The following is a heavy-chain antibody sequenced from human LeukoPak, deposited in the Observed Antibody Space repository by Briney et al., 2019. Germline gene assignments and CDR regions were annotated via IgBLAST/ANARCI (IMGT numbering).Heavy chain of an antibody. V-gene: IGHV3-23*01. CDR2: ISGGGGST. Sequence: GGSLRLSCAGSGCTFSSYAMSWVRQAPGKGLEWVSAISGGGGSTYYADSVKGRFTISRDNSKNTLYLQMNSLRAEDTAVYYCAKDRGPPGGYGLYDYYYYGMDVWGQGTTVTVSS. CDR1: GCTFSSYA. J-gene: IGHJ6*02. CDR3: AKDRGPPGGYGLYDYYYYGMDV. D-gene: IGHD5/OR15-5a*01.